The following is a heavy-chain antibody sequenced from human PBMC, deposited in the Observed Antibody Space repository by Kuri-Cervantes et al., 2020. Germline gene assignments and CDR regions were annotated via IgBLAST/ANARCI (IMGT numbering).Heavy chain of an antibody. CDR3: ARDGAVAGGMTGFDY. J-gene: IGHJ4*02. V-gene: IGHV3-33*01. D-gene: IGHD6-19*01. CDR1: GFTFSSYG. Sequence: GGSLRLSCAASGFTFSSYGMHWVRQAPGKGLEWVAVIWYDGSNKYYADSVKGRFTISRDNSKNTLYLQMNSLRAADTAVYYCARDGAVAGGMTGFDYWGQGTLVTVSS. CDR2: IWYDGSNK.